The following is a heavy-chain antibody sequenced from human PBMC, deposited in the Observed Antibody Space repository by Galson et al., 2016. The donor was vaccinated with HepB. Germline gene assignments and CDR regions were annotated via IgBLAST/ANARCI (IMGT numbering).Heavy chain of an antibody. CDR1: GFTFTKYG. CDR3: ANRLPGVSPGRN. D-gene: IGHD2-21*01. J-gene: IGHJ4*02. CDR2: IGSTGIDT. V-gene: IGHV3-23*01. Sequence: SLRLSCAASGFTFTKYGMSWVRQAPGKGLEWVSVIGSTGIDTHYADSVRGRFTISRDNSKNTLYLQMNSLRAEDTAVYYCANRLPGVSPGRNWGQGTLVTVSS.